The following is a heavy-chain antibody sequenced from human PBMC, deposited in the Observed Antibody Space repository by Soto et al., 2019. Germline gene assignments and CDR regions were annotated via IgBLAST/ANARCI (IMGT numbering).Heavy chain of an antibody. D-gene: IGHD3-22*01. V-gene: IGHV1-69*13. CDR1: GGTFGSYA. J-gene: IGHJ5*02. CDR2: IIPIFSTP. CDR3: ARPIQYYFDTSAQSAWFDP. Sequence: GASVKVSCKTSGGTFGSYAISWVRQAPGQGLEWMGGIIPIFSTPNYAQKFQGRVTITADESTSTAYMELSSLRSEDTAVYYCARPIQYYFDTSAQSAWFDPRGQGTLVTRSS.